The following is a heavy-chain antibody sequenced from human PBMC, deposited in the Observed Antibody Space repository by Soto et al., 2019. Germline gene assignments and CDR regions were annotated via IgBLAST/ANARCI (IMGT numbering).Heavy chain of an antibody. Sequence: QVQLQESGPGLVKPSETLSLTCTVSGGSFKSGSYSWSWIRQPPGKGLEWIGYVYHTGRTSYNPSPKSRASISMATSKNLSPLNLDSVTAADTAVFFCAGDFPYFDSWGQGPLVTVSS. CDR3: AGDFPYFDS. CDR1: GGSFKSGSYS. V-gene: IGHV4-61*01. CDR2: VYHTGRT. J-gene: IGHJ4*02.